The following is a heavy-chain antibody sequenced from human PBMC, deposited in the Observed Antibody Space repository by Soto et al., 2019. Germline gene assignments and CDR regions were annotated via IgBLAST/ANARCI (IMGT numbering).Heavy chain of an antibody. D-gene: IGHD3-22*01. CDR2: ISGSGGST. V-gene: IGHV3-23*01. Sequence: EVQLLESGGGLVQPGGSLRLSCAASGFTFSSYAMSWVRQATGKGLEWVSAISGSGGSTYYPDSVKGLFTISRDNSKNTRCLQMNSLRAEDTAVYYCAKGDGMIVVVNWFDPWGQGTLVTVSS. CDR1: GFTFSSYA. J-gene: IGHJ5*02. CDR3: AKGDGMIVVVNWFDP.